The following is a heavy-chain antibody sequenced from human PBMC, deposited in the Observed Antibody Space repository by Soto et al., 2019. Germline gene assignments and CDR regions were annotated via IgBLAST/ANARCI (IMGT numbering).Heavy chain of an antibody. CDR3: AREAAARGDDY. V-gene: IGHV1-8*01. CDR1: GYTFTSYD. Sequence: QVQLVQSGAEVKKPGASVKVSCKASGYTFTSYDINWVRQATGQGLEWMGWMNPNSGNTGYAQKFQGRVTMTRNTSISTAYRELSGVRAEDTAGYYWAREAAARGDDYWGQGTLVTVSS. CDR2: MNPNSGNT. J-gene: IGHJ4*02. D-gene: IGHD2-2*01.